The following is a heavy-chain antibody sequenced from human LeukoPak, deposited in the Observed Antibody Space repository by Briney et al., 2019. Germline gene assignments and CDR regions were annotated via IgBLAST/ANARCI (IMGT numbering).Heavy chain of an antibody. CDR2: ISDSGDGT. V-gene: IGHV3-23*01. CDR3: AKVQSSIAAADFYFDY. Sequence: PGGSLRLSCAASGFTFRTYAMSWVRQAPGKGLEWVSGISDSGDGTYYADSVKGRFTISRDNSKNTLYLQMNSLRAEDTAVYYCAKVQSSIAAADFYFDYWGQGTLVTVSS. CDR1: GFTFRTYA. J-gene: IGHJ4*02. D-gene: IGHD6-13*01.